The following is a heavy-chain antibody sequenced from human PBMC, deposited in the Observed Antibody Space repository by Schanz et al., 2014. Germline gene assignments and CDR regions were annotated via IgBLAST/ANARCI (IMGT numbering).Heavy chain of an antibody. Sequence: EVQLMESGGGLVKPGGSLRLSCVASGFAFSSFAMTWVRQAPGRGLEWVSSINSSGTYISYADSVKGRFTISRDNSKNTLYLQMNSLRAEDTAVYYCAKSDAFDIWGQGTLVTVSS. CDR2: INSSGTYI. V-gene: IGHV3-21*01. CDR3: AKSDAFDI. J-gene: IGHJ3*02. CDR1: GFAFSSFA.